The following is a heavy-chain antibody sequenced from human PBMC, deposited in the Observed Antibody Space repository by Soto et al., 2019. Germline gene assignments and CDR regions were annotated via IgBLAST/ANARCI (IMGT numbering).Heavy chain of an antibody. CDR1: GGTFSSYA. CDR3: ARVPRLGYCSGGSCYSWFDP. CDR2: IIPIFGTA. J-gene: IGHJ5*02. Sequence: ASVKVSCKASGGTFSSYAISWVRQAPGQGLEWMGGIIPIFGTANYAQKFQGRVTITADESTSTAYMELSSLRSEDTAVYYCARVPRLGYCSGGSCYSWFDPWGQGTLVTVSS. V-gene: IGHV1-69*13. D-gene: IGHD2-15*01.